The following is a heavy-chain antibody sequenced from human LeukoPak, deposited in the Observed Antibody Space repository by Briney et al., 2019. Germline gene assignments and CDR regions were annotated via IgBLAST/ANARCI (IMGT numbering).Heavy chain of an antibody. CDR1: GFTFSSYA. V-gene: IGHV3-23*01. J-gene: IGHJ4*02. D-gene: IGHD5-12*01. CDR2: ISGSSGST. Sequence: GGSLRLSCAASGFTFSSYAMSWVRQAPGKGLEWVSAISGSSGSTYYADSVKGRFTISRDNSKNTLYLQMNSLRAEDTAVYYCAKDPGGYTGRPKYYFDYWGQGTLVTVSS. CDR3: AKDPGGYTGRPKYYFDY.